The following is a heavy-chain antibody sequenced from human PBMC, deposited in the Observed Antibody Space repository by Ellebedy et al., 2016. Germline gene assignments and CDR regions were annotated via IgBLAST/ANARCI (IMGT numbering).Heavy chain of an antibody. V-gene: IGHV3-23*01. Sequence: GESLKISXAASGFTFSTYAMSWVRQAPGKGLEWVSAISGSGDSTYYADSVKGRFTISRDNSKNTLYLQMNSLRAEDTAVYYCARGGYCTNGVCYVFAFDIWGQGSMVTVSS. D-gene: IGHD2-8*01. CDR1: GFTFSTYA. CDR3: ARGGYCTNGVCYVFAFDI. CDR2: ISGSGDST. J-gene: IGHJ3*02.